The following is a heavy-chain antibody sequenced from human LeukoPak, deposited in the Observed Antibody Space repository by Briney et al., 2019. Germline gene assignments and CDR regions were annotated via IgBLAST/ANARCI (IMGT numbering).Heavy chain of an antibody. J-gene: IGHJ4*01. Sequence: SVKVSCKASGGTFSSYAISWVRQAPGQGLEWMGRIIPIFGTANYAQKFQGRVTIATDESTSTAYMELSSLRSEDTAVYYCASSGYYYDLGRGGLGYWGQGTLVTVSS. D-gene: IGHD3-22*01. CDR3: ASSGYYYDLGRGGLGY. V-gene: IGHV1-69*05. CDR2: IIPIFGTA. CDR1: GGTFSSYA.